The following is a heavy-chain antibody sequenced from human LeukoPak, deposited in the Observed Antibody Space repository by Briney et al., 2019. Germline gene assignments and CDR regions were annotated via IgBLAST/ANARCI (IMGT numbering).Heavy chain of an antibody. D-gene: IGHD3-10*01. CDR3: AKGGMVRGVSYY. J-gene: IGHJ4*02. CDR2: ISSSGSTT. CDR1: GFTFSSYE. V-gene: IGHV3-48*03. Sequence: GGSLRLSCAASGFTFSSYEMNWVRQAPGKGLEWVSYISSSGSTTYYADSVKGRFTISRDNSKNTLYLQMNSLRAEDTAVYYCAKGGMVRGVSYYWGQGTLVTVSS.